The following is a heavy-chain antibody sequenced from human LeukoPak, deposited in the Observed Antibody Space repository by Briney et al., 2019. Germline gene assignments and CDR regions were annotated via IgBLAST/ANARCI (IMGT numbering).Heavy chain of an antibody. CDR1: GYTFTGYY. CDR3: AGGKDSYGSYYYYYMDV. CDR2: IIPIFGTA. Sequence: ASVKVSCKASGYTFTGYYMHWVRQAPGQGLEWMGGIIPIFGTANYAQKFQGRVTITADKSTSTAYMELSSLRSEDTAVYYCAGGKDSYGSYYYYYMDVWGKGTTVTVSS. D-gene: IGHD5-18*01. V-gene: IGHV1-69*06. J-gene: IGHJ6*03.